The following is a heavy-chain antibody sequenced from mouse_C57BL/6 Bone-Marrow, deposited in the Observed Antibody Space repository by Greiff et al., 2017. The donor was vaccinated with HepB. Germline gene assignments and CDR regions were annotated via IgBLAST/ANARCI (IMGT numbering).Heavy chain of an antibody. Sequence: EVKVVESGEGLVKPGGSLKLSCAASGFTFSSYAMSWVRQTPEKRLEWVAYISSGGDYIYYADTVKGRFTISRDNARNTLYLQMSSLKSEDTAMYYCTRDRDYYGSGNDYWGQGTTLTVSS. CDR2: ISSGGDYI. CDR1: GFTFSSYA. D-gene: IGHD1-1*01. V-gene: IGHV5-9-1*02. J-gene: IGHJ2*01. CDR3: TRDRDYYGSGNDY.